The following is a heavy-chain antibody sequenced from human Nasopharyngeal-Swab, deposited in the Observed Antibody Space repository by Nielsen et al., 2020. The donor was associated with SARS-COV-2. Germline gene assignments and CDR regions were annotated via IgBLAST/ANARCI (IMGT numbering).Heavy chain of an antibody. CDR3: ARGIVVVPAAIETAYYYYGMDV. Sequence: ASVKVSCKASGYTFTSYGISWVRQAPGQGLEWMGWISAYNGNTNYAQKLQGRVTMTTDTSTSTACMELRSLRSDDTAVYYCARGIVVVPAAIETAYYYYGMDVWGQGTTVTVSS. CDR2: ISAYNGNT. V-gene: IGHV1-18*01. D-gene: IGHD2-2*01. J-gene: IGHJ6*02. CDR1: GYTFTSYG.